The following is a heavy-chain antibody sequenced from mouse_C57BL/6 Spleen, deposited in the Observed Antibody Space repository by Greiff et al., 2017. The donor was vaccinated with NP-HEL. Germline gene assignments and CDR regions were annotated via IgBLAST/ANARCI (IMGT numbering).Heavy chain of an antibody. V-gene: IGHV1-15*01. D-gene: IGHD3-2*02. Sequence: QVTLKVSGAELVRPGASVTLSCKASGYTFTDYEMHWVKQTPVHGLEWIGAIDPETGGTAYNQKFKGKAILTADKSSSTAYMELRSLTSEDSAVYYCTRGAAQARAWFAYWGQGTLVTVSA. CDR3: TRGAAQARAWFAY. CDR1: GYTFTDYE. J-gene: IGHJ3*01. CDR2: IDPETGGT.